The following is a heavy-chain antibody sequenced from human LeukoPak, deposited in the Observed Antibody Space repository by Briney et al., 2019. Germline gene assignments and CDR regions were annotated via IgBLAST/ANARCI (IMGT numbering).Heavy chain of an antibody. J-gene: IGHJ4*02. D-gene: IGHD3-16*02. CDR1: GFTVSSNR. CDR2: IYNDGST. V-gene: IGHV3-53*01. CDR3: ARDYRSGAIDY. Sequence: GGSLRLSCVASGFTVSSNRMSWVRQAPGKGLEWVSIIYNDGSTFYADSVKGRFTISRDNSKNTLYLQMDSLSAEDTAVYYCARDYRSGAIDYWGQGTLVTVSS.